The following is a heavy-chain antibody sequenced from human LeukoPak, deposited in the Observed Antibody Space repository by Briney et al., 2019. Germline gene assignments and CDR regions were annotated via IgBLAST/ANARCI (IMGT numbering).Heavy chain of an antibody. D-gene: IGHD2-2*01. CDR1: GFTFSNYG. CDR2: IQYDGSKT. CDR3: ARDSCSSPSCFDY. J-gene: IGHJ4*02. V-gene: IGHV3-33*01. Sequence: PGRSLRLSCAASGFTFSNYGMHWVRQPPGQGLEWLTAIQYDGSKTYYAESVRGRITISRDDSKNTLYLQMNSLRAEDTAVYYCARDSCSSPSCFDYWGQGTQVTVSS.